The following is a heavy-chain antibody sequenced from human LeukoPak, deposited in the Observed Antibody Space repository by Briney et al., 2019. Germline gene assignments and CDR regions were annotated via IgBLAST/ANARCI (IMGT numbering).Heavy chain of an antibody. V-gene: IGHV1-2*02. CDR1: GYTFTGYY. CDR3: ARSYCRGGFYGVNAFVI. D-gene: IGHD2-21*02. J-gene: IGHJ3*02. CDR2: INPNSGGT. Sequence: ASVKVSCKASGYTFTGYYMHWVRQAPGQGLEWMGWINPNSGGTNYAQKFQGRVTMTRDTSISTAYMELSRLRSDDTAVYYCARSYCRGGFYGVNAFVICGQGTMVTVSS.